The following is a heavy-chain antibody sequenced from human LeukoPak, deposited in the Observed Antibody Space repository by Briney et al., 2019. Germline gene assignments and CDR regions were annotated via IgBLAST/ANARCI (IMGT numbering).Heavy chain of an antibody. J-gene: IGHJ3*02. V-gene: IGHV4-59*08. D-gene: IGHD6-19*01. CDR2: IYYSGST. Sequence: SETLSLTCTVSGGSISSYYWSWIRQPPGKRLEWVGYIYYSGSTNYNPSLKSRVTISVDTSKNQFSLKLSSVTAADTAVYYCATSGYSSRWYLYAFDIWGQGTMVTVSS. CDR1: GGSISSYY. CDR3: ATSGYSSRWYLYAFDI.